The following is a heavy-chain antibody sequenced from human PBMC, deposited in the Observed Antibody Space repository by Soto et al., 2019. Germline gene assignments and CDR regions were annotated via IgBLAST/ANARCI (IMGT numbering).Heavy chain of an antibody. CDR3: ARRAVAGKAPYYYMDV. J-gene: IGHJ6*03. D-gene: IGHD6-13*01. CDR2: IYYSGST. CDR1: GGSISSYY. Sequence: SETLSLTCTVSGGSISSYYWSWIRQPPGKGLEWIGYIYYSGSTNYNPSLKSRVTISVDTSKNQFSLKLSSVTAADTAVYYCARRAVAGKAPYYYMDVWGKGTTVTVSS. V-gene: IGHV4-59*08.